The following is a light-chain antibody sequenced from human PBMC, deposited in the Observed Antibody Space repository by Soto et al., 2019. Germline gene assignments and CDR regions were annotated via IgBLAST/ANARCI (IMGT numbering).Light chain of an antibody. CDR2: EVI. CDR1: FSDVGGYDY. CDR3: SSHTSGSTRV. J-gene: IGLJ1*01. Sequence: ALTQPASVSGSPGQSIAISCTGTFSDVGGYDYVSWYQQHPDKAPKLMIYEVIKRPSGVSNRFSGSKSGNTASLTISGLQPEDEADYYCSSHTSGSTRVFGSGTKVTVL. V-gene: IGLV2-14*01.